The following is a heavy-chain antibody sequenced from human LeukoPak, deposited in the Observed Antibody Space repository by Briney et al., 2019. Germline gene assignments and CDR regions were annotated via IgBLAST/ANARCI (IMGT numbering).Heavy chain of an antibody. CDR2: INHSGST. V-gene: IGHV4-34*01. Sequence: SETLSLTCAVYGGSFSGYYWSWIRQPPGKGLDWIGEINHSGSTNYNPSLKSRVTISVDTSKNQFSLKLSSVTAADTAVYYCARGPSKKWQLVRWFDPWGQGTLVTVSS. CDR1: GGSFSGYY. J-gene: IGHJ5*02. CDR3: ARGPSKKWQLVRWFDP. D-gene: IGHD6-6*01.